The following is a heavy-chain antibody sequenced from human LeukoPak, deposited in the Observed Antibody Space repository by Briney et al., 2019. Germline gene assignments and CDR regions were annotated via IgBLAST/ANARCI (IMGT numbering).Heavy chain of an antibody. Sequence: ASVKVSCKASGYTFTSYGITWVRQAPGQGLEWMGWISGYNGYTKYTQNLQDRVTMTTDTSTSTAYMELRSLRSDDTAMYYCARRTGRVEEYYFDYWGQGTLVTVSS. D-gene: IGHD1-26*01. V-gene: IGHV1-18*01. CDR1: GYTFTSYG. CDR2: ISGYNGYT. J-gene: IGHJ4*02. CDR3: ARRTGRVEEYYFDY.